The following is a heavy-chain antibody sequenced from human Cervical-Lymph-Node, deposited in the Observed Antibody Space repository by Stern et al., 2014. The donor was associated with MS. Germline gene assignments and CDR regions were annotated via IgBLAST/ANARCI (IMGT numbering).Heavy chain of an antibody. J-gene: IGHJ5*02. CDR1: GGSLSGSS. CDR3: ARVIWDHGDFAWFDP. V-gene: IGHV4-34*01. Sequence: QVQLQQWGAGLLKPSETLSLTCTGHGGSLSGSSWSWIRQPPGKGMEWIGEINDRGTTPYSPSLRSRVTVSVDTSMNQVILKVKSVTAADTAVYYCARVIWDHGDFAWFDPWGQGTLVTVSS. CDR2: INDRGTT. D-gene: IGHD4-17*01.